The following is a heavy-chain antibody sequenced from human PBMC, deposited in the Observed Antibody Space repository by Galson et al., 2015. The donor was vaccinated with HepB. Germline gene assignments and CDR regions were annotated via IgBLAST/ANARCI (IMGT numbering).Heavy chain of an antibody. V-gene: IGHV4-31*03. J-gene: IGHJ3*02. Sequence: TLSLTCTVSGGSISSGGYYWSWIRQHPGKGLEWIGYIYYSGSTYYNPSLKSRVTISVDTSKNQFSLKLSSVTAADTAVYYWARDLRWQQWLVQGAFDIWGQGTRVTVSS. D-gene: IGHD6-19*01. CDR3: ARDLRWQQWLVQGAFDI. CDR1: GGSISSGGYY. CDR2: IYYSGST.